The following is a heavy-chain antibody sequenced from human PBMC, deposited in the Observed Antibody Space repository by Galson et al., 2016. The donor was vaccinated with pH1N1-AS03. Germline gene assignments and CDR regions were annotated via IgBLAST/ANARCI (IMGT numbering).Heavy chain of an antibody. V-gene: IGHV3-21*06. CDR3: LTDGNFGSTVEH. D-gene: IGHD2-2*01. Sequence: SLRLSCAASGFIFSNIGMNWVRQVPGKGPEWVSSIDSSGSHVYYAHSLKGRFTVSRDNAKNSLFLKMNSLIAAEDTAVYYCLTDGNFGSTVEHWGQGTLVTVSS. J-gene: IGHJ4*02. CDR1: GFIFSNIG. CDR2: IDSSGSHV.